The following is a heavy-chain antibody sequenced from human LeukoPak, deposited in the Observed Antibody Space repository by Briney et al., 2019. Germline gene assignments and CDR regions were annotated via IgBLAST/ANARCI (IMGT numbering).Heavy chain of an antibody. CDR1: GFSFNKYN. V-gene: IGHV3-48*01. CDR3: ARDGYHQFFQH. CDR2: ISSNSATV. D-gene: IGHD6-25*01. J-gene: IGHJ1*01. Sequence: GGSLRLSCAASGFSFNKYNMNWVRQAPGKGLEWLSYISSNSATVYYADSVKGRFTISRDNDKNSLYLRVNSLRAGDTAVYYCARDGYHQFFQHWGQGTLVTVSS.